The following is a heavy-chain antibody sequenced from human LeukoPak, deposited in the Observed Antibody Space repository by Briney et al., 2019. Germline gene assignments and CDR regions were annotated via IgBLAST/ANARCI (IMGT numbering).Heavy chain of an antibody. CDR3: ARAGSSSCYLPGCDWFDP. D-gene: IGHD2-2*01. V-gene: IGHV1-2*02. J-gene: IGHJ5*02. CDR2: INPNSGGT. CDR1: GYTFTGYY. Sequence: AAVKVSCKASGYTFTGYYTHWVRQAPGQGLEWTGWINPNSGGTKSAQKFQGRVIMTRDTSISTAYMELSRLRSDDTAVYYCARAGSSSCYLPGCDWFDPWGQGTLVTVSS.